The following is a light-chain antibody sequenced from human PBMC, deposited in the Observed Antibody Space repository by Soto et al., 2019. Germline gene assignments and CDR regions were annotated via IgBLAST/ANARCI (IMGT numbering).Light chain of an antibody. J-gene: IGKJ3*01. Sequence: EIVLTQSPGTLSLSPGERDTLSCRASQSVSSSYLDWYQQKPGQAPRLLIYGASSRATGIQDRFSGSGSGTDFTLTISRLEPEDFAFYYCQQYGSSPYITFGPGPKVDIK. CDR1: QSVSSSY. V-gene: IGKV3-20*01. CDR3: QQYGSSPYIT. CDR2: GAS.